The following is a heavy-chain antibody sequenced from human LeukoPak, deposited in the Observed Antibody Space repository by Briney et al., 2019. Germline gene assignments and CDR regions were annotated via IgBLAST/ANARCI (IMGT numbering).Heavy chain of an antibody. D-gene: IGHD6-6*01. V-gene: IGHV1-2*02. CDR3: ALSSSSPDAFDI. J-gene: IGHJ3*02. Sequence: ASVKVSRKASGYTFTGYYMHWVRQAPGQGLEWMGWINPNSGGTNYAQKFQGRVTMTRDTSISTAYMELSRLRSDDTAVYYCALSSSSPDAFDIWGQGTMVTVSS. CDR1: GYTFTGYY. CDR2: INPNSGGT.